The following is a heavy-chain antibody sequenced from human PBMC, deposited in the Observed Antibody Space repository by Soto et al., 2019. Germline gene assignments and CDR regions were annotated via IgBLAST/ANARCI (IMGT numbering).Heavy chain of an antibody. V-gene: IGHV1-18*01. CDR3: ARKQWLYYYYGMDV. J-gene: IGHJ6*02. CDR2: ISAYNGNT. D-gene: IGHD6-19*01. Sequence: QVQLVQSGAEVKKTGASVRVSCKASGYSFTSYGISWVRQAPGQGLEWMGWISAYNGNTNYAQKLQGRVTMTTDTSTSTAYMELRRLRSDDTAVYYCARKQWLYYYYGMDVWGQGTTVTVSS. CDR1: GYSFTSYG.